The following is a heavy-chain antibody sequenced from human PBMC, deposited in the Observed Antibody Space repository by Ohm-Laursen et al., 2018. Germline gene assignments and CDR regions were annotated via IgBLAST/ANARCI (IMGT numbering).Heavy chain of an antibody. Sequence: SQTLSLTCAISGDSVSSNSAAWNWIRQSPSRGLEWLGRTYYRAKWYNDHAVSVQSRITINPDTSMGQFSLQLNSLTPEDTAVYYCARASVGATLFDYWGQGTQVTVSS. D-gene: IGHD1-26*01. V-gene: IGHV6-1*01. J-gene: IGHJ4*02. CDR1: GDSVSSNSAA. CDR3: ARASVGATLFDY. CDR2: TYYRAKWYN.